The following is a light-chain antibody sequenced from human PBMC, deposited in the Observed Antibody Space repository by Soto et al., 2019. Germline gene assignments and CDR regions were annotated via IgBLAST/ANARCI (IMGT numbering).Light chain of an antibody. CDR2: GAS. Sequence: EIVMTQSPATLSVSPGERATLSCRASQSVSSNLAWYQKKPGQAPRLLIYGASTRATGIPASFSGSGSGTEFTLTISSLQSEDFAIYYCQQYSNRPLTFGGGTKV. J-gene: IGKJ4*01. CDR1: QSVSSN. CDR3: QQYSNRPLT. V-gene: IGKV3-15*01.